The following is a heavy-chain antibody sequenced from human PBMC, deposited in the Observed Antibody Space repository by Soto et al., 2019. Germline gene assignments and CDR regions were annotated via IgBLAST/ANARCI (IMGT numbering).Heavy chain of an antibody. V-gene: IGHV5-51*01. D-gene: IGHD1-26*01. CDR3: ARQPHPLEGWTGSYSLRFDY. CDR2: IYPGDSDT. J-gene: IGHJ4*02. CDR1: GYSFSSYW. Sequence: GESLKISCKGSGYSFSSYWIAWVRQMPGKGLEWMGIIYPGDSDTRYSPSFQGQVTISADKSINTAYLQWSSLKASDSAMFYCARQPHPLEGWTGSYSLRFDYWGQGALVTVSS.